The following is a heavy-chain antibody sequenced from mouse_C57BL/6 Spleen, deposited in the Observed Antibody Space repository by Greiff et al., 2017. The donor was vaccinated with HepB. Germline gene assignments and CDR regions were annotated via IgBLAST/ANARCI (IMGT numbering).Heavy chain of an antibody. Sequence: EVQGVESGGDLVKPGGSLKLSCAASGFTFSSYGMSWVRQTPDKRLEWVATISSGGSYTYYPDSVKGRFTISRDNAKNTLYLQMSSLKSEDTAMYYCARDRYYGSSYDAMDYWGQGTSVTVSS. CDR2: ISSGGSYT. V-gene: IGHV5-6*01. J-gene: IGHJ4*01. CDR3: ARDRYYGSSYDAMDY. CDR1: GFTFSSYG. D-gene: IGHD1-1*01.